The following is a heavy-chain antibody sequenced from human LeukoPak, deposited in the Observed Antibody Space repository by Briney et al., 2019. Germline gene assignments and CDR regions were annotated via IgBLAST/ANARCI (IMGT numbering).Heavy chain of an antibody. CDR3: ARNLYSSSWYSKPDNWFDP. CDR2: IYSGGST. Sequence: GGSLRLSCAASGFTVSSNYMSWVRQAPGKGLEWVSVIYSGGSTYYADSVKGRFTISRDNSKNTLYLQMNSLRAEDTAVYYCARNLYSSSWYSKPDNWFDPWGQGTLVTVSS. J-gene: IGHJ5*02. CDR1: GFTVSSNY. V-gene: IGHV3-53*01. D-gene: IGHD6-13*01.